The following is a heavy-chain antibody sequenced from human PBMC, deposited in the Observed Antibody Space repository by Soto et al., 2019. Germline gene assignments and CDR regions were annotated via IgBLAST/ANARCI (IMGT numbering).Heavy chain of an antibody. Sequence: EVHLLESGGGLVQPGGSLRLSCTASGFTFISYAMTWVRQAPGRGLEGFSGITASGGRTYYADSVQCRFTISRDNSKRTLYRQMNSLRAEDTAVYYGAKDTRYGDYVRWFDSWGQGTLVTVSS. CDR2: ITASGGRT. CDR1: GFTFISYA. CDR3: AKDTRYGDYVRWFDS. V-gene: IGHV3-23*01. J-gene: IGHJ5*01. D-gene: IGHD4-17*01.